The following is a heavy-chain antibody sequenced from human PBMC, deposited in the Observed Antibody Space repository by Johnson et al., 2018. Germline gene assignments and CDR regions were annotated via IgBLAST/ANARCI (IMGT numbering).Heavy chain of an antibody. J-gene: IGHJ4*02. CDR2: ISWNSGSL. D-gene: IGHD1-26*01. CDR3: ARDHNSGSYYQDGY. CDR1: GFTFADYA. Sequence: EVQLVESGVGLVQPGRSLRLSCAASGFTFADYAMHWVRQAPGKGLEWVSGISWNSGSLGYADAVKGRFTIPRDNAKNSMYLQMNSLKAEDTAVYYWARDHNSGSYYQDGYGGQGTLVTVSS. V-gene: IGHV3-9*01.